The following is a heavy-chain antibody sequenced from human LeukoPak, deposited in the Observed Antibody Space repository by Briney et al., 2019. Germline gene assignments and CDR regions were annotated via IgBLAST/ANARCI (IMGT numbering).Heavy chain of an antibody. D-gene: IGHD4-17*01. J-gene: IGHJ4*02. CDR1: GGSISSGGYY. CDR2: IYYSGST. Sequence: NPSQSLSLTCTVSGGSISSGGYYWSWIRQPPGKGLEWIGYIYYSGSTYYNPSLMSRLAISVDTSSNQFSLKVSSVTAADTAVYYCARRIKTYGDHACFDYWGQGAMATASS. V-gene: IGHV4-30-4*08. CDR3: ARRIKTYGDHACFDY.